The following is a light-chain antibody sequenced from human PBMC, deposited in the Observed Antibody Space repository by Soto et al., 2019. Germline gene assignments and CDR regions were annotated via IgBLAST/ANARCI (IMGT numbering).Light chain of an antibody. CDR3: QQYGSSRSWT. CDR2: GES. V-gene: IGKV3-20*01. CDR1: QSFSSSY. J-gene: IGKJ1*01. Sequence: EIVLTQSPGTLSLSPGERATLSCRASQSFSSSYLAWYQQKPGQATRLLIYGESSRATGIPDRFSGRGSGKDFTLNISRLEHEDFAVYYCQQYGSSRSWTFGHGTKVEI.